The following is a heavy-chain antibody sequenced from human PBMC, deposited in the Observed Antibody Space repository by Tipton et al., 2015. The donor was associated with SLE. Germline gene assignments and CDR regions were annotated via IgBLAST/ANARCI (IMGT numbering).Heavy chain of an antibody. CDR2: ISAYNGNT. CDR1: GYTFTSYG. D-gene: IGHD3-16*01. CDR3: ASGLWADNYYDMDV. J-gene: IGHJ6*02. Sequence: QSEAEVKKPGASVKVSCKASGYTFTSYGISWVRQAPGQGLEWMGWISAYNGNTNYAQILQGRVTLTTDTSTSTGYMDLRSLRSDDTAVYYCASGLWADNYYDMDVWGQGTTVTVSS. V-gene: IGHV1-18*01.